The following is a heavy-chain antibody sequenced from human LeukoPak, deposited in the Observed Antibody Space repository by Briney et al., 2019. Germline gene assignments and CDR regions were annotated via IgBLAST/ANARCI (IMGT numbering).Heavy chain of an antibody. V-gene: IGHV1-8*01. CDR2: MNPNSGNT. J-gene: IGHJ4*02. D-gene: IGHD2-15*01. CDR3: ARGFRCSGGSCYYFDY. Sequence: ASVKVSCKASGYTFTSYDINWVRQPTGQGLEWMGWMNPNSGNTGYAQKFQGRVTMTRNTSISTDYMELSSLRSEDTAVYYCARGFRCSGGSCYYFDYWPQGTLVSVSS. CDR1: GYTFTSYD.